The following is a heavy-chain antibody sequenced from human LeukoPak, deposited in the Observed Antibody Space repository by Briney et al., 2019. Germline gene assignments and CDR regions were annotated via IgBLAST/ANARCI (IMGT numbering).Heavy chain of an antibody. J-gene: IGHJ4*02. CDR3: AKGDYYDSSGYFDY. D-gene: IGHD3-22*01. CDR2: ISGRGGST. CDR1: GFTFSSYA. Sequence: GGSLRLSCAASGFTFSSYAMSWVRQAPGKGLEWVSAISGRGGSTYYADSLKGRFTISTDNSKNTLYLQMNSLRAEDTAVYYCAKGDYYDSSGYFDYWGQGTLVTVSS. V-gene: IGHV3-23*01.